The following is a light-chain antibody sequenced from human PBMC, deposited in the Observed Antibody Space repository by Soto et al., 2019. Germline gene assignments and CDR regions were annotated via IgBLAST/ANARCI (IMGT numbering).Light chain of an antibody. CDR1: QSVSSSSY. CDR3: QQYGTSPQT. J-gene: IGKJ2*01. Sequence: EIVLTQSPGTLSLSPGERATLSCRASQSVSSSSYLAWYQQKPGQAPRLLIYGASSRATGIPDRFSGSGSGTDFTLTISRLEPEDFVMYYCQQYGTSPQTFGQGTKLEIK. V-gene: IGKV3-20*01. CDR2: GAS.